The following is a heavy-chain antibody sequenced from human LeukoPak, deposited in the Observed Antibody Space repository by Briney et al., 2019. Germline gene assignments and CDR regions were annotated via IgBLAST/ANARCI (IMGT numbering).Heavy chain of an antibody. D-gene: IGHD1-14*01. Sequence: SETLSLTCAVSGYSISSGYYWGWIRQPPGKGLEWIGSIYHSGSTYYNPSLKRRVTISVDTSKNQFSLKLSSVTAADTAVYYCARLNHPDYFDYWGQGTLVTVSS. CDR2: IYHSGST. CDR1: GYSISSGYY. V-gene: IGHV4-38-2*01. J-gene: IGHJ4*02. CDR3: ARLNHPDYFDY.